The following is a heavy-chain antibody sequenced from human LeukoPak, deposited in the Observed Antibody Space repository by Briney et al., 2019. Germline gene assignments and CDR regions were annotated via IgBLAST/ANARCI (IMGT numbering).Heavy chain of an antibody. CDR2: IYHSGST. D-gene: IGHD3-10*01. J-gene: IGHJ5*02. Sequence: SETLSLTCAVSGYSISSGYYWGWIRQPPGKGLEWIGSIYHSGSTYYNPSLKSRVTISVDTSKNQFSLKLSSVTAADTAVYYCARVRKYYGSGSYTPPYNWFDPWGQGTLVTVSS. CDR3: ARVRKYYGSGSYTPPYNWFDP. V-gene: IGHV4-38-2*01. CDR1: GYSISSGYY.